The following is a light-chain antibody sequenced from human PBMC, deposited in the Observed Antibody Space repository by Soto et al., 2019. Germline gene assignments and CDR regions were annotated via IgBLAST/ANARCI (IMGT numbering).Light chain of an antibody. CDR3: MQRKEYPWT. V-gene: IGKV2-40*01. CDR2: TVS. J-gene: IGKJ1*01. CDR1: QSLLDRDYGTNY. Sequence: DIVVTQSPVSLPVTLGETASSSCRSSQSLLDRDYGTNYLDSYCQKPGQSPHLLIYTVSYRSSGVPDRFSGTGSGTDFTLEISRVEAEDFGVYYCMQRKEYPWTFGQGTKVEIK.